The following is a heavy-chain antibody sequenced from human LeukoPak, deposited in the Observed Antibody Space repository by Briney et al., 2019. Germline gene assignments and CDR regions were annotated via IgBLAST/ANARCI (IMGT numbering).Heavy chain of an antibody. CDR1: GGSFSGYY. J-gene: IGHJ4*02. Sequence: SETLSLTCAVYGGSFSGYYWSWIRQPPGKGLEWIGEINHSGSTNYNPSLKSRVTISVDTSKNQLSLKLSSVTAADTAVYYCARGPSFWSGYFDYWGQGTLVTVSS. CDR3: ARGPSFWSGYFDY. CDR2: INHSGST. D-gene: IGHD3-3*01. V-gene: IGHV4-34*01.